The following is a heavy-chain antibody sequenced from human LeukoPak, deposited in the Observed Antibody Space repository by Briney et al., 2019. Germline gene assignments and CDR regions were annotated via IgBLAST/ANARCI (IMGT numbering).Heavy chain of an antibody. CDR2: INPNSGGT. CDR1: GYSFTDYY. Sequence: GASVKVSCKTSGYSFTDYYIHWVRQAPGQGFEWLGWINPNSGGTKYAQKFQDSVSMTRDTSINTAYMELSSLRLDDTAVYYCASGVAAAGRRLDPWGQGTLITVSS. V-gene: IGHV1-2*02. CDR3: ASGVAAAGRRLDP. J-gene: IGHJ5*02. D-gene: IGHD6-13*01.